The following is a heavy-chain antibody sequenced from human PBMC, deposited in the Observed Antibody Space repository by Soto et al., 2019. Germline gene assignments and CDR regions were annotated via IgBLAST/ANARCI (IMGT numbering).Heavy chain of an antibody. J-gene: IGHJ4*02. V-gene: IGHV3-21*01. CDR3: ARQRDGREGDY. CDR2: ISSTSTYI. D-gene: IGHD1-26*01. CDR1: GFTFSDNS. Sequence: PVGSLRLSCAASGFTFSDNSMKWVRQAPGKGLEWVSSISSTSTYIFYADSLKGRFTISRDNAKNSLYLQMNSLRAEDTAVYYCARQRDGREGDYWGRGTLVTVSS.